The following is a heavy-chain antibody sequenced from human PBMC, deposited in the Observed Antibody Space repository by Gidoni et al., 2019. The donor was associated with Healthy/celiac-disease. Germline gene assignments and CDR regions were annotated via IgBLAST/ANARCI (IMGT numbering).Heavy chain of an antibody. CDR2: MNPNMGNK. CDR3: ARGGWGIQLCDY. Sequence: QVQLVQSGAEVKKPGASVKVSCKASGYTCTSYDINWVRQATGQGLEWMGWMNPNMGNKGYEQKFQGRVTRTRNTSISTAYMELSSLRSEDTAVYYWARGGWGIQLCDYWGQGTLVTVSS. V-gene: IGHV1-8*01. CDR1: GYTCTSYD. D-gene: IGHD5-18*01. J-gene: IGHJ4*02.